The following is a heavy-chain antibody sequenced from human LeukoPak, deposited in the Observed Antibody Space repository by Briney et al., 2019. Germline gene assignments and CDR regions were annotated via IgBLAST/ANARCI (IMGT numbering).Heavy chain of an antibody. V-gene: IGHV3-48*01. Sequence: GRSLRLSCAASGFTFSSYSMNWVRQAPGKGLEWVSYISSSSSSIYYADSVKGRFTISRDNAKNSLYLQMNSLRAEDTAVYYCASLWSGFMDVWGKGTTVTVSS. J-gene: IGHJ6*03. CDR3: ASLWSGFMDV. CDR2: ISSSSSSI. CDR1: GFTFSSYS. D-gene: IGHD3-3*01.